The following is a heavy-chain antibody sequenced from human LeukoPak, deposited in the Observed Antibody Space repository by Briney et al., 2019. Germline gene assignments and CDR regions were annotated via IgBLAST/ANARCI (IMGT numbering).Heavy chain of an antibody. CDR3: AKTTGPTSSYYYYGMDV. CDR1: GFTFSSYG. D-gene: IGHD2-2*01. CDR2: ISYDGSNK. V-gene: IGHV3-30*18. J-gene: IGHJ6*02. Sequence: GGSLRLSCAASGFTFSSYGMHWVRQAPGKGLEWVAVISYDGSNKYYADSVKGRFTISRDSSKNTLYLQMNSLRAEDTAVYYCAKTTGPTSSYYYYGMDVWGQGTTVTVSS.